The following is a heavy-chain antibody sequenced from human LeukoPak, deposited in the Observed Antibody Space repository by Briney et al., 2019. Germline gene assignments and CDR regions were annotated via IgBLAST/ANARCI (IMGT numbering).Heavy chain of an antibody. CDR1: GVSFSGYY. CDR3: ARLAAKDYYDFWSGHRYYFDY. J-gene: IGHJ4*02. Sequence: PSETLSLTCAVYGVSFSGYYWSWIRQPPGKGLEWIGEINHSGSTNYNPSLKSRVTISVDASKNQFSLKLSSVTAADTAVYYCARLAAKDYYDFWSGHRYYFDYWGQGTLVTVSS. V-gene: IGHV4-34*01. D-gene: IGHD3-3*01. CDR2: INHSGST.